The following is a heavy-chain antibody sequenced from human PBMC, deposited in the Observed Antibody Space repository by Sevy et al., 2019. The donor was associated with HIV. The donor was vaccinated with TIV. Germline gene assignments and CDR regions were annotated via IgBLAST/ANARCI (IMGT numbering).Heavy chain of an antibody. Sequence: SETLSLTCTVSGGSVSSGSYYWSWIRQPPGKGLEWIGYIYYSGSTNYNPSLKSRVTISVDTSKNQFSLKLSSVTAADTAVYYCARDVGGYSSGWYPPGYYYGMDVWGQGTTVTVSS. CDR1: GGSVSSGSYY. V-gene: IGHV4-61*01. D-gene: IGHD6-19*01. CDR3: ARDVGGYSSGWYPPGYYYGMDV. CDR2: IYYSGST. J-gene: IGHJ6*02.